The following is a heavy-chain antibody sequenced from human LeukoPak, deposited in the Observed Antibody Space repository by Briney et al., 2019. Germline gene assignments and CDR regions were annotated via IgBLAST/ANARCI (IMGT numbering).Heavy chain of an antibody. CDR1: GFTFSSYE. CDR3: ARGGGSYYYFDY. J-gene: IGHJ4*02. CDR2: ISSSGSTI. D-gene: IGHD1-26*01. Sequence: GGSLRLPCAASGFTFSSYEMNWVRQAPGKGLEWVSYISSSGSTIYYADSVKGRFTISRDNAKNSLYLQMNSLRAEDTAVYYCARGGGSYYYFDYWGQGTLATVSS. V-gene: IGHV3-48*03.